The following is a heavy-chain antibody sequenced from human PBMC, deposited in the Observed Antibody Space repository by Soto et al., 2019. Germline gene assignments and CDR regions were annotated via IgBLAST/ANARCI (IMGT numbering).Heavy chain of an antibody. CDR3: ARMASAGTLNWFDP. Sequence: ASVKVSCKASGYTFTSYGISWLRQAPGQGLEWMGWISAYNGNTNYAQKLQGRVAMTRDASTATSHLDLTSLTSDDTAVYYCARMASAGTLNWFDPWGPGTLVTVSS. D-gene: IGHD6-13*01. J-gene: IGHJ5*02. CDR1: GYTFTSYG. CDR2: ISAYNGNT. V-gene: IGHV1-18*01.